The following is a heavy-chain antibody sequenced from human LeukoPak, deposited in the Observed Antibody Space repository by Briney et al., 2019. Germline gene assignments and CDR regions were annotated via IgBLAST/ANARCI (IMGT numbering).Heavy chain of an antibody. J-gene: IGHJ4*02. CDR1: GGSISSSSYY. CDR3: GLCGGDCYSGPLYYFDY. Sequence: PSETLSLTCTVSGGSISSSSYYWGWIRQPPGKGLEWIGSIYYSGSTYYNPSLKSRVTISVDTSKNQFSLKLSSVTAADTAVYYCGLCGGDCYSGPLYYFDYWGQGTLVTVSS. V-gene: IGHV4-39*07. D-gene: IGHD2-21*02. CDR2: IYYSGST.